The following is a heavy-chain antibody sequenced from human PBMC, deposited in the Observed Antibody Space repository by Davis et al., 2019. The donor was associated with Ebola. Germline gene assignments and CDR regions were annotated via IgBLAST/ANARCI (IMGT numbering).Heavy chain of an antibody. D-gene: IGHD3-3*01. Sequence: GESLKISCAASGFTFSSYGMHWVRQAPGKGLEWVAVISYDGSNKYYADSVKGRFTISRDNSKNTLYLQMNGLRGEDTAVYYCARSGLSFGVVKYHYGMDAWGKGTTVTVSS. V-gene: IGHV3-30*03. CDR1: GFTFSSYG. CDR3: ARSGLSFGVVKYHYGMDA. J-gene: IGHJ6*04. CDR2: ISYDGSNK.